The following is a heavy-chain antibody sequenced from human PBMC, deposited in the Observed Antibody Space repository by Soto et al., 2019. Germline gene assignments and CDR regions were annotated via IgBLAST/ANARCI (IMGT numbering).Heavy chain of an antibody. CDR2: ILYDGRNK. Sequence: QVQLVESGGGVVQPGRSLRLSCAASGFTFSRYVMHWVRQAPGKGLEWVAVILYDGRNKYYADSVKGRFTISRDNANNTLYLQMNSLTGEDTAVYYCARESSITSSVFFEYWGQGTLVTVSS. D-gene: IGHD3-10*01. CDR1: GFTFSRYV. V-gene: IGHV3-30*04. CDR3: ARESSITSSVFFEY. J-gene: IGHJ4*02.